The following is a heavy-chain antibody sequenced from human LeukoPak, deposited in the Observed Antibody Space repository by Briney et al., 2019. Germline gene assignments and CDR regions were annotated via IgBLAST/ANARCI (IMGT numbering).Heavy chain of an antibody. CDR3: ASRGCSGGSCYGY. CDR1: GFTFSSYW. Sequence: GGSLRLSCAASGFTFSSYWMSWVRQAPGKGLEWVANIKQDGSEKYYVDSVKGRFTISRDNAKNSLYLQMNSLRAEDTAVYYCASRGCSGGSCYGYWGQGTLVTVSS. CDR2: IKQDGSEK. V-gene: IGHV3-7*01. J-gene: IGHJ4*02. D-gene: IGHD2-15*01.